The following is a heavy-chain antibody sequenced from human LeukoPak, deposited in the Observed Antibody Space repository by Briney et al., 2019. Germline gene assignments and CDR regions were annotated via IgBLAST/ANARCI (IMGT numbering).Heavy chain of an antibody. CDR3: ARDRGSYRY. Sequence: GGSLRLSCAASGFTFDDYGMSWVRQAPGKGLEWVANIKQDGSEKYYVDSVKGRFTISRDNAKNSLYLQMNSLRAEDTAVYYCARDRGSYRYWGQGTLVTVSS. J-gene: IGHJ4*02. CDR1: GFTFDDYG. V-gene: IGHV3-7*01. CDR2: IKQDGSEK. D-gene: IGHD1-26*01.